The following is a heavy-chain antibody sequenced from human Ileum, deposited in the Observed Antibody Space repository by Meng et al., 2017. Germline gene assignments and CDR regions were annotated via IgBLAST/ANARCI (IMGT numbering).Heavy chain of an antibody. V-gene: IGHV4-31*03. D-gene: IGHD2-15*01. J-gene: IGHJ4*02. CDR2: IHYTGST. Sequence: QVQLQESGPGLVKVSQTLSLTCTVSGGSIGSAAYYWTWIRQHPAKGLEWIGYIHYTGSTSYNPSLESRTSTSIDTSNNQFSLKVTSVTAADTAVYYCARGVLAAGLFDNWGPGTLVTVSS. CDR3: ARGVLAAGLFDN. CDR1: GGSIGSAAYY.